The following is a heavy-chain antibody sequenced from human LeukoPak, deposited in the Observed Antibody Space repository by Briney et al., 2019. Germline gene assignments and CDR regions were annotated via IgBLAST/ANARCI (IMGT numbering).Heavy chain of an antibody. CDR1: GFTVSSNY. CDR2: ISYDGSNK. V-gene: IGHV3-30*03. Sequence: GGSLRLSCAASGFTVSSNYMSWVRQAPGKGLEWVAVISYDGSNKYYADSVKGRFTISRDNSKNTLYLQMNSLRAEDTAVYYCARAKGYCTNGVCYTGGSFDYWGQGTLVTVSS. D-gene: IGHD2-8*01. J-gene: IGHJ4*02. CDR3: ARAKGYCTNGVCYTGGSFDY.